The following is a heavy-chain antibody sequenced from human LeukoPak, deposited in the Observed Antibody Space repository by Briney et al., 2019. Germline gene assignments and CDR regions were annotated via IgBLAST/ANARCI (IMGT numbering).Heavy chain of an antibody. D-gene: IGHD4-17*01. V-gene: IGHV4-39*01. CDR1: GGSISSSSYY. Sequence: SETLSLTCTVSGGSISSSSYYWGWVRQPPGKGLEWVWGIYYSGSTYYTPSLKSRVTISVDTSKNQFSLKLSSVTAADTAVYYCARHGEAYYGDYMGHNWFDPWGQGTLVTVSS. J-gene: IGHJ5*02. CDR3: ARHGEAYYGDYMGHNWFDP. CDR2: IYYSGST.